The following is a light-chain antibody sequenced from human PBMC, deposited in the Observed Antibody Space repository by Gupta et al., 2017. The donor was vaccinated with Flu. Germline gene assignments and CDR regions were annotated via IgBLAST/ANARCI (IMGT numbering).Light chain of an antibody. CDR3: QQYGSSPLT. CDR2: GAS. J-gene: IGKJ4*01. CDR1: QYVSSSY. Sequence: ERATLSCRASQYVSSSYLAWYQHKPSQAPRLLIYGASTSATGIPDRFSGSGSGTDFTLTISRLEPEDFAVYYCQQYGSSPLTFGGGTKVQIE. V-gene: IGKV3-20*01.